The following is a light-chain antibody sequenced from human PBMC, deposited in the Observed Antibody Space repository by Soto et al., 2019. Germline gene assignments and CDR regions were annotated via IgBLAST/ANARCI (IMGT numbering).Light chain of an antibody. CDR2: GNS. CDR3: QSYDNRLSGS. V-gene: IGLV1-40*01. Sequence: QPVLTQPPSVSGAPGQRVTISCTGSSSNIGAGYDVNWYQQLPGTAPKLLIYGNSNRPSGVPDRFSGSKSGTSASLAITGLQAEDEADYYCQSYDNRLSGSFGTGTKLTFL. CDR1: SSNIGAGYD. J-gene: IGLJ1*01.